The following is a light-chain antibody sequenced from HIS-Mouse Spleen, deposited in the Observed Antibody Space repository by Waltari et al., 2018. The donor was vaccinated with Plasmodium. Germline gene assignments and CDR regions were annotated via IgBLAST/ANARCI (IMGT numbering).Light chain of an antibody. CDR3: YSTDSSGNHRV. CDR1: ALPTKY. Sequence: SYELTQPPSVSVSPGQTARITCPGDALPTKYAYWYQQKSGQAPVLVTYEDSKRPPGIPERFSGSSSGTMATLTISGAQVEDEADYYCYSTDSSGNHRVFGGGTKLTVL. CDR2: EDS. V-gene: IGLV3-10*01. J-gene: IGLJ3*02.